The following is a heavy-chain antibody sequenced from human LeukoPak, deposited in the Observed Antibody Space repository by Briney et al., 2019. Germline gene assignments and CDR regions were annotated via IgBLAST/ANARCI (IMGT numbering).Heavy chain of an antibody. CDR3: AREVVRFDY. V-gene: IGHV7-4-1*02. CDR1: GYTFTSYG. CDR2: IDADTGKP. D-gene: IGHD6-6*01. Sequence: ASVKVSCKASGYTFTSYGISWVRQAPGQGLEWLGWIDADTGKPTYAQDFTGRFVFSLDTSVSTAYLQISSLKAEDTAVYYCAREVVRFDYWGQGTLVTVSS. J-gene: IGHJ4*02.